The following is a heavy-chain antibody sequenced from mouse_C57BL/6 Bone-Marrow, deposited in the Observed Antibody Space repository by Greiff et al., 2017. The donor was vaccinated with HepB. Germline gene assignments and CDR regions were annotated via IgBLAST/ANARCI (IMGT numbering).Heavy chain of an antibody. CDR2: IDPNSGGT. D-gene: IGHD2-2*01. Sequence: VQLQQPGAELVKPGASVKLSCKASGYTFTSYWMHWVKQRPGRGLEWIGRIDPNSGGTKYNEKFKSQATLTVDKPSSTAYLQLSSLTSEDSAVYYCALYYGYPWFAYGGQGTLVTVAA. CDR1: GYTFTSYW. CDR3: ALYYGYPWFAY. V-gene: IGHV1-72*01. J-gene: IGHJ3*01.